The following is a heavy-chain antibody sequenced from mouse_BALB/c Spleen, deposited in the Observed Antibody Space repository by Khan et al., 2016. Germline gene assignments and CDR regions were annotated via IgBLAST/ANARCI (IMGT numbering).Heavy chain of an antibody. V-gene: IGHV5-4*02. J-gene: IGHJ1*01. Sequence: EVELVESGGGLVKPGGSLKLSCAASGFTFSDYYMYWVRQTPEKRLEWVATISDGGSYTYYPDSVKGRFTIARDNAKNTLYLQMRSPKSEETAMYYCARDLNWYFDVWGAGTTVTVSS. CDR2: ISDGGSYT. CDR3: ARDLNWYFDV. CDR1: GFTFSDYY.